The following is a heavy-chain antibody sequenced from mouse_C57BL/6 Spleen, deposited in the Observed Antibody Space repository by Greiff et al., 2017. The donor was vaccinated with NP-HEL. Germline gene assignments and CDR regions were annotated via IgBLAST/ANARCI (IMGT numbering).Heavy chain of an antibody. CDR3: ARPMVTGWFAY. V-gene: IGHV5-17*01. J-gene: IGHJ3*01. D-gene: IGHD2-2*01. Sequence: DVMLVESGGGLVKPGGSLKLSCAASGFTFSDYGMHWVRQAPEKGLEWVAYISSGSSTIYYADTVKGRFTISRDNAKNTLFLQMTSLRSEDTAMYYCARPMVTGWFAYWGQGTLVTVSA. CDR2: ISSGSSTI. CDR1: GFTFSDYG.